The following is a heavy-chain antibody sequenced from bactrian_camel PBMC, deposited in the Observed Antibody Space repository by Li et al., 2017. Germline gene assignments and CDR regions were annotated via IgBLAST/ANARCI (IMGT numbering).Heavy chain of an antibody. V-gene: IGHV3S53*01. Sequence: VQLVESGGGSVQAGGSLTLSCAPSRPIYNWYCVGYFRQAPGKEREGVAAVSRGGTTSYADSAKGRFTISRENARNMLYLQMNSLKTEDTAVYYCVTEGLYWGMRYWGQGTQVTVS. CDR2: VSRGGTT. D-gene: IGHD5*01. J-gene: IGHJ4*01. CDR1: RPIYNWYC. CDR3: VTEGLYWGMRY.